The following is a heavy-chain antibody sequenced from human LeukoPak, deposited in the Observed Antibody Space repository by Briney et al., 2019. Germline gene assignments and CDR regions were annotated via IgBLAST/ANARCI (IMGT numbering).Heavy chain of an antibody. V-gene: IGHV4-34*01. Sequence: SETLSLTCAVYGGSFSGYYWSWIRQPPGKGLEWIGEINHSGSTNYNPSLKSRVTMSVDTSKNQFSLKLSSVTAADTAVYYCARSYGSYFDYWGQGTLVTVSS. CDR1: GGSFSGYY. CDR2: INHSGST. CDR3: ARSYGSYFDY. J-gene: IGHJ4*02. D-gene: IGHD1-26*01.